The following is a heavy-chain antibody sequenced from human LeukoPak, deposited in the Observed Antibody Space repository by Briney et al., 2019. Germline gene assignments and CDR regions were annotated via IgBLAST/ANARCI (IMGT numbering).Heavy chain of an antibody. Sequence: VASVKVSCKASGYTFTSYAMHWVRQAPGQRLEWMGWINAGNGNTKYSQKFQGRVTITRDTSAGTAYMELSSLRSEDTAVYYCAREGGLTAAAVFDYWGQGTLVTVSS. V-gene: IGHV1-3*01. D-gene: IGHD6-13*01. CDR1: GYTFTSYA. CDR2: INAGNGNT. J-gene: IGHJ4*02. CDR3: AREGGLTAAAVFDY.